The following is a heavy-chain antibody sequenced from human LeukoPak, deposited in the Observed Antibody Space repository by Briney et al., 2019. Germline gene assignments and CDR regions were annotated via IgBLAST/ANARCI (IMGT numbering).Heavy chain of an antibody. CDR1: GYTFTSYG. CDR3: ARDPPGHYYDSSGYYYRFDY. Sequence: GASVKVSCKASGYTFTSYGISWVRQAPGQGLGWMGWISAYNGNTNYAQKLQGRVTMTTDTSTSTAYMELRSLRSDDTAVYYCARDPPGHYYDSSGYYYRFDYWGQGTLVTVSS. D-gene: IGHD3-22*01. CDR2: ISAYNGNT. V-gene: IGHV1-18*01. J-gene: IGHJ4*02.